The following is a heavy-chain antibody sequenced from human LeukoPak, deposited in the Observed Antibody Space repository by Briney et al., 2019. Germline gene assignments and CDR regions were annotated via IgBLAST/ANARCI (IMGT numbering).Heavy chain of an antibody. CDR1: GGSIRSFY. D-gene: IGHD3-3*01. V-gene: IGHV4-59*08. CDR3: ARHGSGYYFFDY. CDR2: IFYSGST. J-gene: IGHJ4*02. Sequence: SETLSLTCTVSGGSIRSFYWSWIRQPPGKGLEWMGYIFYSGSTNYNPSLKSRVTISVDTSKNQFSLKLSSVTAADTAVYYCARHGSGYYFFDYWGQGTLVTVSS.